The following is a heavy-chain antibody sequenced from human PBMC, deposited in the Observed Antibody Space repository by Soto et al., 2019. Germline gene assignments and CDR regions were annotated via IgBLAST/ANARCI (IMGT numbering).Heavy chain of an antibody. V-gene: IGHV4-59*08. CDR2: IYYSGST. J-gene: IGHJ4*02. CDR1: GGSISSYY. Sequence: SETLSLPCTVSGGSISSYYWSWIRQPPGKGLEWIGYIYYSGSTNYNPSLKSRVTISVDTSKNQFSLKLSSVTAADTAVYYCARRSLTGYDYWGQGTLITVSS. D-gene: IGHD3-9*01. CDR3: ARRSLTGYDY.